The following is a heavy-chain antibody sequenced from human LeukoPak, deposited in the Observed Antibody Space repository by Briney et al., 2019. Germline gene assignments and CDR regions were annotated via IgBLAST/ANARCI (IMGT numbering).Heavy chain of an antibody. V-gene: IGHV3-43*01. Sequence: GSLRLSCAASGFTFDDYTMHWVRQAPGKGLEWVSLISWDGGSTYYADSVKGRFTISRDNGKNSLYLQMNSLRTEDTALYYCAKDGGSGWFINWFDPWGQGTLVTVSS. D-gene: IGHD6-19*01. J-gene: IGHJ5*02. CDR3: AKDGGSGWFINWFDP. CDR2: ISWDGGST. CDR1: GFTFDDYT.